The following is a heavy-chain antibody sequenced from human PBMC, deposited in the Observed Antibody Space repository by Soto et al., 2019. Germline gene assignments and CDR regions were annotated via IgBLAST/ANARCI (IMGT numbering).Heavy chain of an antibody. CDR2: ISAYNGNT. D-gene: IGHD2-2*01. J-gene: IGHJ6*02. CDR3: ARVGPAASYYYYGMDV. CDR1: GYTFTSYG. Sequence: QVQLVQSGAEVKKPGASVKVSCKASGYTFTSYGISWVRQAPGQGLEWRGWISAYNGNTNYAQKLQGRVNMTTDTSTSTAYMELRSLRSDDTAMYYCARVGPAASYYYYGMDVWGQGTTVTVSS. V-gene: IGHV1-18*04.